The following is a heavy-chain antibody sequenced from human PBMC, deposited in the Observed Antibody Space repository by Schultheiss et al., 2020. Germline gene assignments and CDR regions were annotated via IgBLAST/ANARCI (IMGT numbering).Heavy chain of an antibody. CDR2: IWYDGSNK. J-gene: IGHJ3*02. D-gene: IGHD3-9*01. CDR1: GFTFSSYG. V-gene: IGHV3-33*08. Sequence: GGSLRLSCAASGFTFSSYGMHWVRQAPGKGLEWVAVIWYDGSNKYYADSVKGRFTISRDNSKNTLYLQMNSLRAEDTAVYYCARDANYDILTGYRAGAFVIWGQGTMVTVSS. CDR3: ARDANYDILTGYRAGAFVI.